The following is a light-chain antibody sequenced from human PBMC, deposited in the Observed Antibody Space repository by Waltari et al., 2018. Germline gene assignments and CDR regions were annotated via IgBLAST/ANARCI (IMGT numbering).Light chain of an antibody. CDR3: QQADSFPPLT. V-gene: IGKV1-12*01. Sequence: DIQMTQSPSSVSASLGARVTLTCRASQDIKTWLAWYQHKPGKAPKLLVSAASSLQSGVPSRFSGSGSGTDFTLTISNLQPEDFATYYCQQADSFPPLTFGGGTKVEIK. CDR1: QDIKTW. J-gene: IGKJ4*01. CDR2: AAS.